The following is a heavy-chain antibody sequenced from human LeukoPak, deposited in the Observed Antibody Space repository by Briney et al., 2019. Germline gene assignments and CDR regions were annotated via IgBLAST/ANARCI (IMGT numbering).Heavy chain of an antibody. Sequence: PSETLSLTCTVSGDSISNYHWSWIRQPPGKRLEWIGYIFHSGSTNYNPSLRSRVTISLDTSQNQFSLRLSSVTAADTAVYYCARGTPALLDAFDIWGQGTMVTVSS. J-gene: IGHJ3*02. D-gene: IGHD2-15*01. CDR3: ARGTPALLDAFDI. CDR2: IFHSGST. CDR1: GDSISNYH. V-gene: IGHV4-59*01.